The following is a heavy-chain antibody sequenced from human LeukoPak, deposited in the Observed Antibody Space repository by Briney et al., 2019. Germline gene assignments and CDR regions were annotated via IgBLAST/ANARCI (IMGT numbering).Heavy chain of an antibody. Sequence: PSETLSLTCGVYGGSFSGYYYSWIRQPPGKGLEWIGEINHSGYTNYNPSLKSRVSISVDNYYNHISLNLVSVTAADTAVDYCARVLIYSYGYIYWGEGTLGTVSS. V-gene: IGHV4-34*01. CDR3: ARVLIYSYGYIY. CDR1: GGSFSGYY. J-gene: IGHJ4*02. D-gene: IGHD5-18*01. CDR2: INHSGYT.